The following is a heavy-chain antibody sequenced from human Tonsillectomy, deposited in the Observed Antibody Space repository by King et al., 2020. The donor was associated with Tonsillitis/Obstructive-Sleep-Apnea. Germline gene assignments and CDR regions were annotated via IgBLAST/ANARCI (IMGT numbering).Heavy chain of an antibody. CDR2: IFHNGRS. CDR1: GGSIISYQ. CDR3: ARGSSFDQ. J-gene: IGHJ4*02. Sequence: VQLQESGPGLVKPSETLSLTCTVSGGSIISYQWNWIRQPPGKGLEWIWYIFHNGRSNYNPSLKSRFTILVDTSTNKFSLRLSSVTAADTALYYCARGSSFDQWGQGTLVTVSS. V-gene: IGHV4-59*13.